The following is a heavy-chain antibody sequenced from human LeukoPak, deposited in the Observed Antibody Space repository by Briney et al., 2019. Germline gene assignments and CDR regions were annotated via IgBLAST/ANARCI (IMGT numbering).Heavy chain of an antibody. D-gene: IGHD2-2*01. CDR3: AGGGYCSSTGCQAPLFDY. Sequence: PSETLSLTCTVSGGFNSRYYWAWIRQPPMKGLEWMGYIYNRGSTTYSPSLKSRLTISVDTSKSQFSLKLRSVTAADTAVYYCAGGGYCSSTGCQAPLFDYWGQGTLVTVSS. J-gene: IGHJ4*02. V-gene: IGHV4-59*13. CDR2: IYNRGST. CDR1: GGFNSRYY.